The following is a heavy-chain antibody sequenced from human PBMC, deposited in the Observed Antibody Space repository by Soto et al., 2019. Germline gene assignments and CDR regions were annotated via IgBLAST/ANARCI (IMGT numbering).Heavy chain of an antibody. V-gene: IGHV3-48*01. CDR1: GFTFSIYI. D-gene: IGHD2-2*01. CDR2: INRGSSTV. CDR3: ARDCSSSDCYVGNSFYYYLDV. J-gene: IGHJ6*03. Sequence: PGGSLILSCAASGFTFSIYIMNWVSQAPGKGLEWVSYINRGSSTVYYADSVKGRFTISRDNAKNSLYLQMNSLRAEDTAVYYCARDCSSSDCYVGNSFYYYLDVWGKGTTVTVSS.